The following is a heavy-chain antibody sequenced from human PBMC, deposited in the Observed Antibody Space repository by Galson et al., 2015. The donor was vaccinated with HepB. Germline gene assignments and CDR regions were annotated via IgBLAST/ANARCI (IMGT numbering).Heavy chain of an antibody. D-gene: IGHD3-9*01. CDR1: GYTFTSYA. V-gene: IGHV7-4-1*02. J-gene: IGHJ3*02. CDR2: ININTGSP. Sequence: SCKASGYTFTSYAMNWVRQAPGQGLEWMGWININTGSPTYAQGFTGRFVFSLDTSDSTAYLQISSLKAEDTAVYYCARGRVLRHFDWLFDAFDIWGQGTMVTVSS. CDR3: ARGRVLRHFDWLFDAFDI.